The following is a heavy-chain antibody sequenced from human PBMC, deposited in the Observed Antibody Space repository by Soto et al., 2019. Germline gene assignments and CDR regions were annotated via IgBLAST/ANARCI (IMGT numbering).Heavy chain of an antibody. V-gene: IGHV1-18*04. CDR2: INPYNGNT. D-gene: IGHD1-1*01. J-gene: IGHJ4*02. CDR3: ARNLSSVHDY. CDR1: GYPFTSYG. Sequence: QVQLVQSGGEVKRPGASEKVSCKASGYPFTSYGISWVRQAPGQGLEWMGWINPYNGNTKYAQKFQGRVTITTDTSTTTAYMELRSLSNDDTAVYYCARNLSSVHDYWGQGSLVTVSS.